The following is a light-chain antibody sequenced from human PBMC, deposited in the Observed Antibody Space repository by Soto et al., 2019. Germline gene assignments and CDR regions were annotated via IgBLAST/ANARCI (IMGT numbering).Light chain of an antibody. J-gene: IGLJ1*01. CDR2: DVT. CDR3: CSYAGSYTWV. V-gene: IGLV2-11*01. Sequence: QSALTQPRSVSGSPGQSVTISCTGTSSDVGGYNYVSWYEQHPVKAPKLMIYDVTKRPSGVPDRVSGSESGNTASLTISVLQAEDEADSYCCSYAGSYTWVFGTGTKLTVL. CDR1: SSDVGGYNY.